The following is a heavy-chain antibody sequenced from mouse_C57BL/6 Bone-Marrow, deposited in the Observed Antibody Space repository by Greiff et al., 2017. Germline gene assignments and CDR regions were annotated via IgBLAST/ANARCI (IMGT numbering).Heavy chain of an antibody. CDR2: SRNKANDYTT. CDR3: ARGGIYDGYYVGFAY. V-gene: IGHV7-1*01. D-gene: IGHD2-3*01. Sequence: EVKVVESGGGLVQSGRSLRLSCATSGFTFSDFYMEWVRQAPGKGLEWIAASRNKANDYTTEYSASVKGRFIVSRDTSQSILYLQMNALRAEDTAIDYCARGGIYDGYYVGFAYWGQGTLVTVSA. CDR1: GFTFSDFY. J-gene: IGHJ3*01.